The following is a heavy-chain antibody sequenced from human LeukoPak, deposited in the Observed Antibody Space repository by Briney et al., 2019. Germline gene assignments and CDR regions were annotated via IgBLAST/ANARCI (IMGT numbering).Heavy chain of an antibody. CDR1: GVTFSSDW. CDR3: ARDWGLDY. Sequence: PGGSLRLSCAASGVTFSSDWMSWVRQARGKGLEWVANIKEDGSEKYYVDSGKGRFTISRDNGKNSLYLQMTSLRAEDTAAYYCARDWGLDYWGQGTLVTVSS. J-gene: IGHJ4*02. V-gene: IGHV3-7*01. D-gene: IGHD3-16*01. CDR2: IKEDGSEK.